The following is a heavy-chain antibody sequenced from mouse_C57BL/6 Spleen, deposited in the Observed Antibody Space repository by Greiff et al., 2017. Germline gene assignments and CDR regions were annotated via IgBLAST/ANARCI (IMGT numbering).Heavy chain of an antibody. J-gene: IGHJ2*01. CDR1: GYSFTGYF. V-gene: IGHV1-20*01. CDR2: INPYNCDT. CDR3: ARDWNYYGSSYFDY. Sequence: VQLQQSGPELVKPGDSVKISCKASGYSFTGYFMNWVMQSHGKSLEWIGRINPYNCDTFYNQKFKGKATLTVDKSSSTAHMELRSLTSEDSAVYYCARDWNYYGSSYFDYWGQGTTLTVSS. D-gene: IGHD1-1*01.